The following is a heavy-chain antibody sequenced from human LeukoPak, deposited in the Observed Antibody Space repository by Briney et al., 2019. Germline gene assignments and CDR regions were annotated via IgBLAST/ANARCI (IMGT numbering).Heavy chain of an antibody. V-gene: IGHV3-7*01. D-gene: IGHD6-19*01. CDR2: IKQDGSEK. CDR1: GFTVSSNY. CDR3: AREPVAGTWFDP. J-gene: IGHJ5*02. Sequence: GGSLRLSCVASGFTVSSNYMSWVRQAPGKGLEWVANIKQDGSEKYYVDSVKGRFTISRDNAKNSLYLQMNSLRAEDTAVYYCAREPVAGTWFDPWGQGTLVTVSS.